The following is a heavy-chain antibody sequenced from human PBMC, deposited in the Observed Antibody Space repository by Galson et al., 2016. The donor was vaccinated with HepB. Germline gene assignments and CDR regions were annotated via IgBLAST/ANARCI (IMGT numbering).Heavy chain of an antibody. CDR3: ATYGRGLLGYFSSLLHY. CDR1: GFTFSDYY. D-gene: IGHD3-16*01. J-gene: IGHJ4*02. Sequence: SLRLSCAASGFTFSDYYMSWIRQAPGKGLEWVSYISSSGSVIYYADSVKGRFTISRDNAKSSLYLQMNSLGAEDTAVYYCATYGRGLLGYFSSLLHYRGQGTLVTVSS. CDR2: ISSSGSVI. V-gene: IGHV3-11*01.